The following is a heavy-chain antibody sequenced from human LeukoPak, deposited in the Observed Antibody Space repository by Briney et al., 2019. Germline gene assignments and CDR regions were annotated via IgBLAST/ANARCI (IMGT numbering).Heavy chain of an antibody. D-gene: IGHD6-19*01. V-gene: IGHV4-59*01. CDR1: GGSISSYY. CDR3: ARESSGWRAFDI. J-gene: IGHJ3*02. Sequence: SETLSLTCTVSGGSISSYYWSWIRQPPGKGLEWIEYIYYSGSTNYNPSLKSRVTISVDTSKNQFSLKLSSVTAADTAVYYCARESSGWRAFDIWGQGTMVTVSS. CDR2: IYYSGST.